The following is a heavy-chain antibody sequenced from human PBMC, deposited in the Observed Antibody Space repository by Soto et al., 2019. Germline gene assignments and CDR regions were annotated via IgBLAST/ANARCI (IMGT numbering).Heavy chain of an antibody. CDR3: AREGNPAIAVAVFLDAFDI. D-gene: IGHD6-19*01. V-gene: IGHV3-48*03. CDR2: ISSSGSPI. J-gene: IGHJ3*02. Sequence: EVQLVESGGGLVQPGGSLRLSCAASGFTFSSYEMSWVRQAPGKGLEWVSYISSSGSPIYYADSVKGRFTISRDNAKNSLYLQMNSLRAEDTAVYYCAREGNPAIAVAVFLDAFDIWGLGTMVTVSS. CDR1: GFTFSSYE.